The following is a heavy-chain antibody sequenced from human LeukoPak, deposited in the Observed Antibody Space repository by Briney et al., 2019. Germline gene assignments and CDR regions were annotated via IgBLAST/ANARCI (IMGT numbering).Heavy chain of an antibody. Sequence: PGGSLRLSCAASGFIFSHYGMHWVRQAPGKGLEWVAVIWHDGSSKYYADSVKGRFTISRDNSENTVYLRMNSLRAEDTAVYYCAKDARRGFDYSNSLEYWGQGDLVTVSS. V-gene: IGHV3-33*06. CDR3: AKDARRGFDYSNSLEY. CDR1: GFIFSHYG. CDR2: IWHDGSSK. D-gene: IGHD4-11*01. J-gene: IGHJ4*02.